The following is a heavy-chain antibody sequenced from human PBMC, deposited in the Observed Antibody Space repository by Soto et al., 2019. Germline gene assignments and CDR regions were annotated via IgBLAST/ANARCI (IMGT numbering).Heavy chain of an antibody. Sequence: QVQLVQSGAEVKKPGASVKVSCKASGYTFTGYYMHWVRQAPGQGLEWMGWINPNSGGTNYAQKFQGWVTRTRATAIGTAYVERGRLRSADTAVDYCARGGAPKDGSYNWFDPWGQGTLVTVSS. J-gene: IGHJ5*02. CDR3: ARGGAPKDGSYNWFDP. CDR1: GYTFTGYY. V-gene: IGHV1-2*04. CDR2: INPNSGGT.